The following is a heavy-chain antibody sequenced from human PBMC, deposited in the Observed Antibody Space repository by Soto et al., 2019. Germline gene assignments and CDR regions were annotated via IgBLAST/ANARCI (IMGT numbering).Heavy chain of an antibody. CDR2: ISGSGGET. J-gene: IGHJ4*02. Sequence: EVQLLQSGGGLVQPGGSLRLSCTASGFTYSIYAMAWVRQAPGKGLEWVSAISGSGGETYYADYVKGRFTISRDNSKNTVYLQMTNLRAEDTAVYYCAKEIAVAVATPPEYWGQGTLVTVSS. CDR1: GFTYSIYA. V-gene: IGHV3-23*01. CDR3: AKEIAVAVATPPEY. D-gene: IGHD5-12*01.